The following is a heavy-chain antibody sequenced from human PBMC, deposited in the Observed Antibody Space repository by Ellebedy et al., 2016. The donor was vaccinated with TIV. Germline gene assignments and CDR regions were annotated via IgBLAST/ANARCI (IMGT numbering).Heavy chain of an antibody. CDR1: GFTFADYA. CDR3: AKDMGTTGLSYFQH. D-gene: IGHD4-17*01. J-gene: IGHJ1*01. Sequence: GGSLRLXXAPSGFTFADYAMHWVRLPPGKGLEWVSGISWNSGDIGYADSVKGRFTVSRDNAKNSLYLQMNSLRAEDTALYYCAKDMGTTGLSYFQHWGQGTQVTVSS. V-gene: IGHV3-9*01. CDR2: ISWNSGDI.